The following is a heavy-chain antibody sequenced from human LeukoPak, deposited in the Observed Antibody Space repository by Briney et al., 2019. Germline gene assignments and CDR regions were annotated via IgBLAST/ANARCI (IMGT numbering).Heavy chain of an antibody. CDR3: AREIGGGLHYFHS. Sequence: GGSLRLSCAASGFTFSSYWMSWVRQTPGKGLEWVANIKQDGSEKYYVDSVKGRFTISRDNAKNSLYLQMNSLRAEDTAVYYCAREIGGGLHYFHSWGQGTPVTVSS. D-gene: IGHD1-26*01. J-gene: IGHJ4*02. CDR2: IKQDGSEK. V-gene: IGHV3-7*01. CDR1: GFTFSSYW.